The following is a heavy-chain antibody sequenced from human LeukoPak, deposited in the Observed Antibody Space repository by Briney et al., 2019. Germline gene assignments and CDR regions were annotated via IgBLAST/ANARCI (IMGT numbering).Heavy chain of an antibody. CDR3: ARARGDSPRIYYYMDV. Sequence: SETLTLTCSVSGDSISIGDYRWSWIRQSPGKGLEWIGYIYYIGTAYYNPSLRSRVALSADTSKNQFSLKLNSVTVADSAVYFCARARGDSPRIYYYMDVWGKGTTVTVSS. V-gene: IGHV4-30-4*01. CDR1: GDSISIGDYR. J-gene: IGHJ6*03. CDR2: IYYIGTA. D-gene: IGHD3-16*01.